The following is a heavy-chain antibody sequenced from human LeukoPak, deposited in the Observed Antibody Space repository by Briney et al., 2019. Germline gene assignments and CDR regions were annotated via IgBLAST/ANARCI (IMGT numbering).Heavy chain of an antibody. Sequence: GGSLRLSCVASGFTLSNFAMHWVRQATGKGLEWVSAIGTAGDTFYPGSVKGRFTISRENAKNSLYLQMNNLRAEDTAVYYCARQMTPHGNFDYWGQGTLVTVSS. V-gene: IGHV3-13*01. J-gene: IGHJ4*02. CDR1: GFTLSNFA. D-gene: IGHD1-26*01. CDR2: IGTAGDT. CDR3: ARQMTPHGNFDY.